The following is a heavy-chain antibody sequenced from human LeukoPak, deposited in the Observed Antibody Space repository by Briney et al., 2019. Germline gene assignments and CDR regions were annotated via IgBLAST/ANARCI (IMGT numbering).Heavy chain of an antibody. J-gene: IGHJ4*02. CDR2: IIPIFGTA. V-gene: IGHV1-8*02. CDR3: ARGPRRLGYFDY. D-gene: IGHD3-16*01. CDR1: GYTFTGYG. Sequence: ASVKVSCKASGYTFTGYGISWVRQAPGQGLEWMGGIIPIFGTANYAQKFQGRVTMTRNTSISTAYMELSSLRSEDTAVYYCARGPRRLGYFDYWGQGTLVTVSS.